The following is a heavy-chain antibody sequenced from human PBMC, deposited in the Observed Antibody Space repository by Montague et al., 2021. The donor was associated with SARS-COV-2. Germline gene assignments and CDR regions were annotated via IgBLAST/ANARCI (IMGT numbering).Heavy chain of an antibody. CDR3: ARVRYYGSGTSLGMDV. Sequence: SETLSLTCAVYGGSFSGYCWSWIRQPPGKGLEWIGEINHSGSTNYNPSLKSRVTISVDTSKNQFSLKLSSVTAADTAVYYCARVRYYGSGTSLGMDVWAKGPRSPSP. CDR2: INHSGST. CDR1: GGSFSGYC. J-gene: IGHJ6*02. V-gene: IGHV4-34*01. D-gene: IGHD3-10*01.